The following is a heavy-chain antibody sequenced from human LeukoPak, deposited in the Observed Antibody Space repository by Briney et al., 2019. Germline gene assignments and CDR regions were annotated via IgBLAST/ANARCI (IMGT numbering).Heavy chain of an antibody. V-gene: IGHV3-23*01. J-gene: IGHJ4*02. D-gene: IGHD5-18*01. CDR1: GFTFNTYA. CDR2: VGHSGANT. CDR3: AKLRVDTPLERGY. Sequence: AGGSLRLSCAASGFTFNTYAMSRVRQAPGKGLQWVSIVGHSGANTYYADSVEGRFTISRDNSKNTVYLQMDSPRAEDSAVYYCAKLRVDTPLERGYWGQGTLVTVSS.